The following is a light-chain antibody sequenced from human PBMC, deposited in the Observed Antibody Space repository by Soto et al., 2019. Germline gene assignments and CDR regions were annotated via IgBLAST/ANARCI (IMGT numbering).Light chain of an antibody. CDR2: AAS. CDR1: QPISSW. V-gene: IGKV1-5*01. Sequence: DNQTTHSPPTLSESVGDRVTITCRASQPISSWLAWYHQKPEKAPKLLIYAASTLQSGVPSRFSGSGSGTEFTLTITSLQPEDFATYYCQQLNSYSEACGQGTKVDIK. J-gene: IGKJ1*01. CDR3: QQLNSYSEA.